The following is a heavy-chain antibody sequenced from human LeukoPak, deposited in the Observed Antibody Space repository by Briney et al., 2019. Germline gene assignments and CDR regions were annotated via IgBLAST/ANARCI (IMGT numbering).Heavy chain of an antibody. CDR1: GFTFRSYE. J-gene: IGHJ4*02. CDR3: AREQGGIVVVPAASFDY. D-gene: IGHD2-2*01. V-gene: IGHV3-48*03. Sequence: GGSLRLSCAASGFTFRSYEMNWVRQAPGKGLEWVSYISSSGSTIYYADSLKGRFTNSRDNAKNSLYLQMNSLRAEDTAVYYCAREQGGIVVVPAASFDYWGQGTLVTVSS. CDR2: ISSSGSTI.